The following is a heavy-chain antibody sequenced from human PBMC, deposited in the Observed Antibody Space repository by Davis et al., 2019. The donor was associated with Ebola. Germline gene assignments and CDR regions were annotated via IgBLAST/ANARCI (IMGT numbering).Heavy chain of an antibody. J-gene: IGHJ4*02. CDR3: AKSTMIVGDWDFDY. V-gene: IGHV3-23*01. CDR1: RFTFSNYA. D-gene: IGHD3-22*01. CDR2: ITGSGGSR. Sequence: GESLKISCAASRFTFSNYAMSWVRQAPGKGLEWVSSITGSGGSRYHADSVKGRFTISRDNSENTLHLQMNSLRADDTAVYYCAKSTMIVGDWDFDYWGQGTLVTVSS.